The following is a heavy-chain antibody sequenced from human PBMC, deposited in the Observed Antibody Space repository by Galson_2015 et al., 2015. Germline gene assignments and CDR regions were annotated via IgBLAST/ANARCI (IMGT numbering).Heavy chain of an antibody. CDR2: IKQDGSEK. V-gene: IGHV3-7*03. Sequence: SLRLSCAASGFTFSSYWMSWVRQAPGKGLEWVANIKQDGSEKYYVDSVKGRFTISRDNAKNSLYLQMNSLRAEDTAVYYCARVDSSGYCYIYYFDYWGQGTLVTVSS. D-gene: IGHD3-22*01. J-gene: IGHJ4*02. CDR1: GFTFSSYW. CDR3: ARVDSSGYCYIYYFDY.